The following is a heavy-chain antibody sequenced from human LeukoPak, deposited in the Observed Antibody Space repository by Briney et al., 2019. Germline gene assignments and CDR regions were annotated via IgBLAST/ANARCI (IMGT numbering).Heavy chain of an antibody. Sequence: SETLSLTCTVSGGSISSSSYYGGWIRQPPGKGLEWIGSIYSSGSTYYNPSLKSRVTISVDTSKNQFSLKLSSVTAADTAVYYCATNEWSGYYFEYWGQGTLVPVSS. CDR2: IYSSGST. D-gene: IGHD3-3*01. J-gene: IGHJ4*02. V-gene: IGHV4-39*01. CDR1: GGSISSSSYY. CDR3: ATNEWSGYYFEY.